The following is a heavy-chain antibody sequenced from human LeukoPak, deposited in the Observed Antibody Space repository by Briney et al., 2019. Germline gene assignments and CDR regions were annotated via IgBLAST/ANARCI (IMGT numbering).Heavy chain of an antibody. CDR3: AREYSSSWYGVYYYMDV. D-gene: IGHD6-13*01. Sequence: GGSLRLSCAASGFTFSSYEMIWVRQAPGKGLEWVSYISSSGSTIYYADSVKGRFTISRDNAKNSLYLQMNSLRAEDTAVYYCAREYSSSWYGVYYYMDVWGKGTTVTISS. V-gene: IGHV3-48*03. CDR2: ISSSGSTI. CDR1: GFTFSSYE. J-gene: IGHJ6*03.